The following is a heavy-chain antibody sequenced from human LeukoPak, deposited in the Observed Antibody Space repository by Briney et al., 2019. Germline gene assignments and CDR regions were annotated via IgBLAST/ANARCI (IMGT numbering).Heavy chain of an antibody. CDR1: GGSISSGGYY. CDR2: IYYSGST. D-gene: IGHD3-10*01. J-gene: IGHJ3*02. V-gene: IGHV4-61*08. Sequence: SETLSLTCTVSGGSISSGGYYWSWIRQPPGKGLEWIGYIYYSGSTNYNPSLKSRVTISVDTSKNQFSLKLSSVTAADTAVYYCARFPRLWFGGVRGAFDIWGQGTMVTVSS. CDR3: ARFPRLWFGGVRGAFDI.